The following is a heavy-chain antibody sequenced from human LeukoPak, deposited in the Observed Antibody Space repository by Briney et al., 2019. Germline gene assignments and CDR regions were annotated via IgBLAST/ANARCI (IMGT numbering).Heavy chain of an antibody. V-gene: IGHV3-43*01. D-gene: IGHD3-3*01. Sequence: GGSLRLSCAASGFTFDDYTMHWVRQAPGKGLEWVSLISWDGGSTYYADSVKGRFTISRDNSKNSLYLQMNSLRTEDTALYYCAKGGTIFGVDLIVYWGQGTLVTVSS. CDR3: AKGGTIFGVDLIVY. CDR2: ISWDGGST. CDR1: GFTFDDYT. J-gene: IGHJ4*02.